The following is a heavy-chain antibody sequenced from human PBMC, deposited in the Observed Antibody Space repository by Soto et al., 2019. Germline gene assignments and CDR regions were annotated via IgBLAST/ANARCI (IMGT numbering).Heavy chain of an antibody. J-gene: IGHJ4*02. CDR3: ASNYESSGYYFFY. D-gene: IGHD3-22*01. CDR2: IIPIFGTA. CDR1: GGTFSSYA. V-gene: IGHV1-69*13. Sequence: GASVKVSCKASGGTFSSYAISWVRQAPGQGLEWMGGIIPIFGTANYAQKFQGRVTITADESTSTAYMELSSLRSEDTAVYYCASNYESSGYYFFYWGQGTLVTVSS.